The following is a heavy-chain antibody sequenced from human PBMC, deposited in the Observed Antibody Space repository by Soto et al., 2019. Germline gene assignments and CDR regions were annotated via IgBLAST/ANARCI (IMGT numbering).Heavy chain of an antibody. J-gene: IGHJ4*02. D-gene: IGHD3-10*01. CDR1: GFTLRDSG. CDR3: ARDGRELHPLYFFDY. V-gene: IGHV3-33*01. CDR2: IWYDGSNK. Sequence: GGSVRLSCAAAGFTLRDSGMHWVRQAPGKGLEWVAVIWYDGSNKYYGDSVKGRFTISRDNSKNTLYLQMNSLRAEDTAVYYCARDGRELHPLYFFDYWGQGTLVTVSS.